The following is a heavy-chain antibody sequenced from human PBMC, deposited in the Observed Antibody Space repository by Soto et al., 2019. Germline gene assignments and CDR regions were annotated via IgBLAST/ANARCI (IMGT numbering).Heavy chain of an antibody. J-gene: IGHJ4*02. Sequence: PSETLSLTCTVSGVSISSSNYHWGWIRQPPGKGLEWIGSIYYPGSTHYNPSLKSRVTVSADTSKNQFSLRLSSVIAADTAVYYCARHEFHSQSSMTYLDYGGQGTLLTVSS. D-gene: IGHD3-10*01. CDR2: IYYPGST. V-gene: IGHV4-39*01. CDR3: ARHEFHSQSSMTYLDY. CDR1: GVSISSSNYH.